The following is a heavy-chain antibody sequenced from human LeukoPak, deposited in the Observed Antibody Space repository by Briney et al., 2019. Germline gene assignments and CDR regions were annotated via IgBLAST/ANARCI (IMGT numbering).Heavy chain of an antibody. Sequence: QPGGSLRLSCAASGFTFSSYAMSWVRQAPGKGLEWVSAISGSGGSTYYADSVKGRITISRDNSKNTLYLQMNSLRAEDTAVYYCANRPETYYYDSEGGRVRPDYWGQGTLVTVSS. CDR1: GFTFSSYA. CDR2: ISGSGGST. CDR3: ANRPETYYYDSEGGRVRPDY. J-gene: IGHJ4*02. D-gene: IGHD3-22*01. V-gene: IGHV3-23*01.